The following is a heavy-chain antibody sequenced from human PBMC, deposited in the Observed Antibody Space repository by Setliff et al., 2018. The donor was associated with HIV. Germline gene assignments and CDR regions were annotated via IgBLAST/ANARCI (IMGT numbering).Heavy chain of an antibody. CDR2: IYTGDSGT. J-gene: IGHJ3*02. CDR1: GNSFDNHW. CDR3: ARHQVAMSMLVVQDPGPFDS. Sequence: PGESLKISCRAFGNSFDNHWIAWVRQRPGKGPEWMGFIYTGDSGTKYSPAFQGRVTISADKSIKTTYLQWTSLQSSDTAMYYCARHQVAMSMLVVQDPGPFDSWGQGTRVTVSS. D-gene: IGHD3-10*02. V-gene: IGHV5-51*01.